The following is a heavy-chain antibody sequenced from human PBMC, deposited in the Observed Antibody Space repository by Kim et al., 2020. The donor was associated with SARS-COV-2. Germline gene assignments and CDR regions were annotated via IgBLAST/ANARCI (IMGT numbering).Heavy chain of an antibody. CDR3: ARYSSGYYFLD. CDR2: ISSSSSYI. V-gene: IGHV3-21*01. CDR1: GFTFSTYS. Sequence: GGSLRLSCAASGFTFSTYSMNWVRQAPGKGLEWVSSISSSSSYIYYADSVKGRFTISRDNAKNSLYLQMNSLRAEDTAVYYCARYSSGYYFLDWGQGTLVTVSS. D-gene: IGHD3-22*01. J-gene: IGHJ4*02.